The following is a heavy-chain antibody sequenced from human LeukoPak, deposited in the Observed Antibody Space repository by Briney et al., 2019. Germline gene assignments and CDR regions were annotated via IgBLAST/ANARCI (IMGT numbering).Heavy chain of an antibody. CDR1: GGSISSYY. Sequence: SETLSLTCTVSGGSISSYYWSWIRQPPGKGLEWIGYIYYSGSTNYNPSLKSRVTMSVDTSKNQFSLKLSSVTAADTAVYYCARDSPLPAAEAFDIWGQGTMVTVSS. CDR2: IYYSGST. V-gene: IGHV4-59*12. J-gene: IGHJ3*02. CDR3: ARDSPLPAAEAFDI. D-gene: IGHD2-2*01.